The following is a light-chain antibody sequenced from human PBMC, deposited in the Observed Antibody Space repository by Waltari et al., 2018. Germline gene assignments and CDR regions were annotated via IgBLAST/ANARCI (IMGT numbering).Light chain of an antibody. J-gene: IGKJ1*01. CDR3: LQHNSYPPT. V-gene: IGKV1-17*01. Sequence: DIQMTQSPSSLSASVGDTVTITRRASQGISSSLNWFQQKPGKAPKLLIYAASSLESGVPSRVCGSGSETEFTLTIRSLQPEDFAAYYCLQHNSYPPTFGQGTKVEI. CDR1: QGISSS. CDR2: AAS.